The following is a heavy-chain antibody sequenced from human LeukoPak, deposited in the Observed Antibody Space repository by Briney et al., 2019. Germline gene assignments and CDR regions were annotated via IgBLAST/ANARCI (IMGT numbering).Heavy chain of an antibody. CDR2: ISYDGSNK. CDR1: GFTFSSYG. CDR3: AKIGSSGYFFSDYFDY. V-gene: IGHV3-30*18. J-gene: IGHJ4*02. Sequence: PGGSLRLSCAASGFTFSSYGMHWVRQAPGKGLEWVAVISYDGSNKYYADSVKGRFTISRDNSKNTLYLQMNSLRAGDTAVYYCAKIGSSGYFFSDYFDYWGQGTLATVSS. D-gene: IGHD3-22*01.